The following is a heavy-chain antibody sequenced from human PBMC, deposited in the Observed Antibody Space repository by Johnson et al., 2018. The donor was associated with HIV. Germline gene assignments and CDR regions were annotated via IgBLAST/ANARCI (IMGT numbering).Heavy chain of an antibody. CDR2: ISGSGGST. D-gene: IGHD2-15*01. V-gene: IGHV3-23*04. CDR3: AKDAYCSGGRCYGFGAFDI. J-gene: IGHJ3*02. CDR1: GFTFSNAW. Sequence: VQLVESGGGLVKPGGSLRLSCAASGFTFSNAWMSWVRQAPGKGLEWVSAISGSGGSTYYADSVQGRFTISRDNSKNTLYLQMNSLRAEDTAVYYCAKDAYCSGGRCYGFGAFDIWGHGTMVTVSS.